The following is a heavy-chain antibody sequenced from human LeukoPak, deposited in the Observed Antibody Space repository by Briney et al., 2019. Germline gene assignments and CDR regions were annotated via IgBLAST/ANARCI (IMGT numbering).Heavy chain of an antibody. D-gene: IGHD6-19*01. J-gene: IGHJ1*01. CDR3: ARGSLAGESVYFQN. CDR1: GYTFTGYF. Sequence: GASVKVSCKASGYTFTGYFMHWVRQAPGQGLEWMGLINPNSGDTNYAQKFQGWVTMSRDTSISTAYMELSRLRSDDTAVYYCARGSLAGESVYFQNWGQGTLVTVSS. CDR2: INPNSGDT. V-gene: IGHV1-2*04.